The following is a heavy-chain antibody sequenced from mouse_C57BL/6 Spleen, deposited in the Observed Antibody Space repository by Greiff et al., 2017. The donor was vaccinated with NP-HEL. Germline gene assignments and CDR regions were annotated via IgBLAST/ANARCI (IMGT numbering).Heavy chain of an antibody. CDR2: IDPSDSYT. CDR1: GYTFTSYW. V-gene: IGHV1-69*01. J-gene: IGHJ4*01. D-gene: IGHD2-4*01. CDR3: ARRGRRINYYAMDY. Sequence: QVQLQQPGAELVMPGASVKLSCKASGYTFTSYWMHWVKQRPGQGLEWIGEIDPSDSYTNYNQKFKGKSTLTVDKSSSTAYMQLSSLTAEDSAVYYGARRGRRINYYAMDYWGQGTSVTVSS.